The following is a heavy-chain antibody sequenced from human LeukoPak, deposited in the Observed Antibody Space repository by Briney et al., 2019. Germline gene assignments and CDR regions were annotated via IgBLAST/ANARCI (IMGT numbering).Heavy chain of an antibody. Sequence: GGSLRLSCAASGFTFSSYGMHWVRQAPGKGLEWVAVIWYDGSNKYYADSMKGRFTISRDNSKNTLYLQMNSLRAEDTAVYYCARDKPIYDILTGYYTSNAFDIWGQGTMVTVSS. D-gene: IGHD3-9*01. V-gene: IGHV3-33*08. J-gene: IGHJ3*02. CDR3: ARDKPIYDILTGYYTSNAFDI. CDR2: IWYDGSNK. CDR1: GFTFSSYG.